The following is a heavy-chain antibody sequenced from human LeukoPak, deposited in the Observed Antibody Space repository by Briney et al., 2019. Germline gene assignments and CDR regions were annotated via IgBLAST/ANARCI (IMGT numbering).Heavy chain of an antibody. V-gene: IGHV3-15*07. CDR3: TTDIAAAGADY. CDR2: IKSKTDGGTT. D-gene: IGHD6-13*01. Sequence: PGGSLRLSCAASGFTFSDAWMNWFRQAPGKGLEWVGRIKSKTDGGTTDYAAPVKGRFTISRDDSKNTLYLQMNSLKTEDTAVYYCTTDIAAAGADYWGQGTLVTVSS. J-gene: IGHJ4*02. CDR1: GFTFSDAW.